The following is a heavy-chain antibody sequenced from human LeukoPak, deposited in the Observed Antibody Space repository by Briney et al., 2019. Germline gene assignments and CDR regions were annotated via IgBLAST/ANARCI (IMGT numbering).Heavy chain of an antibody. Sequence: SETLSLTCTVSGGSINSYYWSWIRQPAGKGLEWIGRIQASGSTTYNPSLKSRVTMSADTSKNQFSLKLSSVTAADTAIYYCGRAQWPLPPDIWGQGTMVTVSS. V-gene: IGHV4-4*07. CDR1: GGSINSYY. J-gene: IGHJ3*02. CDR2: IQASGST. D-gene: IGHD6-19*01. CDR3: GRAQWPLPPDI.